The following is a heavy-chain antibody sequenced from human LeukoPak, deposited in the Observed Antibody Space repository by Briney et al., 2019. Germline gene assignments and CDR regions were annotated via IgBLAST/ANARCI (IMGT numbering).Heavy chain of an antibody. V-gene: IGHV3-23*01. J-gene: IGHJ4*02. CDR3: AKTKAFTSGFPLDF. Sequence: GGSLRLSCAASGFIFSDYAMGWVRQAPGKGLEWVSSISGSGGSIYDADSVKGRFTISRDNSKNTLYLQMNSLRAEDTAVYYCAKTKAFTSGFPLDFWGQGTLVTVSS. CDR1: GFIFSDYA. D-gene: IGHD3-22*01. CDR2: ISGSGGSI.